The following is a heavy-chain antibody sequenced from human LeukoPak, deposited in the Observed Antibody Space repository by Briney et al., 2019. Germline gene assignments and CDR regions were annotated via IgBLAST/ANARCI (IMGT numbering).Heavy chain of an antibody. V-gene: IGHV3-74*01. CDR3: ARGIYGDPVAFDY. CDR2: IHSDEIRT. J-gene: IGHJ4*02. CDR1: GFTFSSYW. Sequence: GGSLRLSCAASGFTFSSYWMHWVRQAPARGLVWVSRIHSDEIRTNYADSVTGRFTISRDNAKNTVYLQMNSLRNEDTAVYYCARGIYGDPVAFDYWGQGTLVTVSS. D-gene: IGHD4/OR15-4a*01.